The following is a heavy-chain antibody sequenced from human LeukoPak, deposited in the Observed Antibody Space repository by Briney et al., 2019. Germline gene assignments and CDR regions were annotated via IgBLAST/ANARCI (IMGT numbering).Heavy chain of an antibody. CDR3: ARGSITGTSAGNYYFDY. J-gene: IGHJ4*02. Sequence: GGSPRLSCAASGFTFSNYNMNWVRQAPGKGLEWVSSISSSSSYIYYADSVKGRFTISRDNAKNSLYLQMNSLRAEDTAVYYCARGSITGTSAGNYYFDYWGQGTLVTVSS. CDR2: ISSSSSYI. CDR1: GFTFSNYN. V-gene: IGHV3-21*01. D-gene: IGHD1-7*01.